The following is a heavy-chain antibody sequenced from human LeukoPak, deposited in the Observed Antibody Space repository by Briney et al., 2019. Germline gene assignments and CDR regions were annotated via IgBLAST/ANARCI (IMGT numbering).Heavy chain of an antibody. Sequence: ETLSLTCTVSGGSISSGNYYWSWIRQAPGKGLEWVSSISSSSSYIYYADSVKGRFTISRDNAKNSLYLQMNSLRAEDTAVYYCARDPDSSGSLSWFDPWGQGTLVTVSS. J-gene: IGHJ5*02. D-gene: IGHD3-22*01. CDR2: ISSSSSYI. V-gene: IGHV3-21*01. CDR3: ARDPDSSGSLSWFDP. CDR1: GGSISSGNYY.